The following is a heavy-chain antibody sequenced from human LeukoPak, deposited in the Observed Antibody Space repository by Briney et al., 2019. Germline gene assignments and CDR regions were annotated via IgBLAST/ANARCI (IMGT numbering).Heavy chain of an antibody. J-gene: IGHJ4*02. Sequence: GGSLRLSCAASGLTFSSHWMHWVRQAPGKGLVWVSRITNDGSSTTYADSVKGRFTISRDNSKNTLYLQMNSLRAEDTAVYYCAREGEYYFDYWGQGTLVTVSS. D-gene: IGHD2-21*01. V-gene: IGHV3-74*01. CDR1: GLTFSSHW. CDR3: AREGEYYFDY. CDR2: ITNDGSST.